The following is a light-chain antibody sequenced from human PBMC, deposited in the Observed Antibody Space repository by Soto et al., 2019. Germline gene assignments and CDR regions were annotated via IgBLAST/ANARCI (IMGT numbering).Light chain of an antibody. V-gene: IGLV2-14*01. Sequence: QSVLTQPASVSGSPGQSITISCTGSSSDVGGYNYVSWYRQHPGKAPKLMIYEVSNRPSGVSNRFSGSKSGNTASLTISGLQAADEADYYCSSYASYTALVFGGGTKVTVL. CDR1: SSDVGGYNY. CDR3: SSYASYTALV. J-gene: IGLJ3*02. CDR2: EVS.